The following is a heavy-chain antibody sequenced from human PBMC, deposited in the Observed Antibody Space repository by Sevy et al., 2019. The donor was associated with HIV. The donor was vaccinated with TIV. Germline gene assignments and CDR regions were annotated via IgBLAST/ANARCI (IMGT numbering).Heavy chain of an antibody. CDR1: GFTFSSYA. J-gene: IGHJ4*02. Sequence: GGSLRLSCAASGFTFSSYAMSWVRQAPGKGLEWVSVISGNGGYTYYADSVKGRFTISIDTSKNTLYLQMNSLRAEDTAVYYCAKGSTSSSEVGYFDYWGQGTLVTVSS. D-gene: IGHD2-2*01. CDR2: ISGNGGYT. V-gene: IGHV3-23*01. CDR3: AKGSTSSSEVGYFDY.